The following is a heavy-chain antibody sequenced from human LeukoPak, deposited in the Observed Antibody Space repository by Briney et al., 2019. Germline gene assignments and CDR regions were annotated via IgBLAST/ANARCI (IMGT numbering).Heavy chain of an antibody. CDR3: AKDPGSGWYFYFDY. CDR1: GFTFSIYG. V-gene: IGHV3-23*01. CDR2: ISGSGGST. D-gene: IGHD6-19*01. J-gene: IGHJ4*02. Sequence: PGGSLRLSCAASGFTFSIYGMHWVRQAPGKGLEWVSAISGSGGSTYYADSVKGRFTISRDNSKNTLYLQMNSLRAEDTAVYYCAKDPGSGWYFYFDYWGQGTLVTVSS.